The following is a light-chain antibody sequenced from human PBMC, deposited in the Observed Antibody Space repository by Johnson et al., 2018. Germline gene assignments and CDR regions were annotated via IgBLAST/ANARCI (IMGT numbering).Light chain of an antibody. CDR2: ENN. CDR3: GTWDSCLSAENV. J-gene: IGLJ1*01. CDR1: SSNIGNNY. Sequence: QSVLTQPPSVSAAPGQKVTISCSGSSSNIGNNYVSWYQQLPGTAPKLLIYENNKRPSGIPDRFSGSKSGTSATLGITGLQTGDEADYYCGTWDSCLSAENVFGTGSKCTVL. V-gene: IGLV1-51*02.